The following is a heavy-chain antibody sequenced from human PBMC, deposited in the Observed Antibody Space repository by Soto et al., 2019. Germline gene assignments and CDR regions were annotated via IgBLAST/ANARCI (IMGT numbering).Heavy chain of an antibody. D-gene: IGHD3-9*01. CDR3: AAEGSYDILSGFYTPRSFDT. Sequence: SETLSLTCTVSGGSITRYYWSWIRQPPGKGLEWIGNIFYSGATNYSPSLKSRLTISVDTSKNQFSLTLRSVTAADTAVYYCAAEGSYDILSGFYTPRSFDTWGQGTMVTVSS. CDR1: GGSITRYY. V-gene: IGHV4-59*01. CDR2: IFYSGAT. J-gene: IGHJ3*02.